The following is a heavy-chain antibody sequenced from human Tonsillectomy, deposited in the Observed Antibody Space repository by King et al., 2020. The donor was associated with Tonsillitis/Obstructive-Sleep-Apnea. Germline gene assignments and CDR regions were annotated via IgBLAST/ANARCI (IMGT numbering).Heavy chain of an antibody. V-gene: IGHV3-49*04. Sequence: VQLVESGGGLVQPGRSLRLSCTASGFTFGDYAMSWVRQAPGKGLEWVSFIRSKAYGGTTEYAASVKGRFTISRDDSKSIAYLQMNSLKTEDTAVYYCTRGMEHQLLLGGVYYYYYMDVWGKGTTVTVSS. CDR3: TRGMEHQLLLGGVYYYYYMDV. CDR1: GFTFGDYA. D-gene: IGHD1/OR15-1a*01. J-gene: IGHJ6*03. CDR2: IRSKAYGGTT.